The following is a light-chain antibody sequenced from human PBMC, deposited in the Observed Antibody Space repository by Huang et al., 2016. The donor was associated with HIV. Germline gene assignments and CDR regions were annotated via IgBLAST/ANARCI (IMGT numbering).Light chain of an antibody. CDR1: QDIKNN. J-gene: IGKJ4*01. Sequence: DIQLTQSPSSLSASVGDRVNITCRASQDIKNNLAGFQHSPGKAPRSLIYDASSLQSGVPSKVSGNGYGTDFTLTISSLQPEDIATYYCQQSNTFPLTFGGGTKVEIK. CDR2: DAS. V-gene: IGKV1-16*02. CDR3: QQSNTFPLT.